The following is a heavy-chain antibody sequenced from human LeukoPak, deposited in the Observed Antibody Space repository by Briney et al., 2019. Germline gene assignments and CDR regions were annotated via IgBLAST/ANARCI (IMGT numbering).Heavy chain of an antibody. CDR3: ARSLGWPDNWFDP. CDR1: GGSISSYY. Sequence: PSETLSLTCTVSGGSISSYYWSWIRQPPGKGLEWIGYIYYSGSTNYNPSLKSRVTISVDTSKNQFSLKLSSVPAADAAVYYCARSLGWPDNWFDPWGQGTLVTVSS. J-gene: IGHJ5*02. V-gene: IGHV4-59*01. CDR2: IYYSGST. D-gene: IGHD3-10*01.